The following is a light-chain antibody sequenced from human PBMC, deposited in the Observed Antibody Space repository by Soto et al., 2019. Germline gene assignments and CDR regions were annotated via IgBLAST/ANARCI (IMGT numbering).Light chain of an antibody. CDR3: QQFRT. V-gene: IGKV3-20*01. CDR2: DAS. Sequence: EIVLTQSPGTLSLSPGERATLSCRASQSVSSSYLAWYQQKPGQAPRLLIYDASKRATGIPDRFSGSGSGTDFTLTISRLEPEDFAVYYCQQFRTFGQGTKVDI. CDR1: QSVSSSY. J-gene: IGKJ1*01.